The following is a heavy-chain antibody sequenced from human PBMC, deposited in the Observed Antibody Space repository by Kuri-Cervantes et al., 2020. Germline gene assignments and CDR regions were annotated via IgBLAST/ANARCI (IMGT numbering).Heavy chain of an antibody. D-gene: IGHD2-2*01. J-gene: IGHJ6*03. CDR2: ISYRGST. V-gene: IGHV4-39*01. CDR1: GDSFSSSSYY. CDR3: ARSITSFVVDPASMGVYYYYYMDV. Sequence: SDTLSLTCTVSGDSFSSSSYYWGWIRQSPGKRLEWIGTISYRGSTYYNPSLKSRVTISVDTSKKQFSLKLTSVTAADTAVYYCARSITSFVVDPASMGVYYYYYMDVWGKGTTVTVSS.